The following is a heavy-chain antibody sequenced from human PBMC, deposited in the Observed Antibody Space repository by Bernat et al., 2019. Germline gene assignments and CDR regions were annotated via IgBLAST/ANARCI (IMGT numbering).Heavy chain of an antibody. CDR2: ISYDGSNK. D-gene: IGHD5-18*01. CDR1: GFTFSSYG. Sequence: QVQLVESGGGVVQPGRSLRLSCAASGFTFSSYGMHWVRQAPGKGLEWVAVISYDGSNKYYADSVKGRFTISRDNSKNTLYLQMNSLRAEDTAVYYCAKGTQLWCVGGMDVWGQGTTVTVSS. CDR3: AKGTQLWCVGGMDV. J-gene: IGHJ6*02. V-gene: IGHV3-30*18.